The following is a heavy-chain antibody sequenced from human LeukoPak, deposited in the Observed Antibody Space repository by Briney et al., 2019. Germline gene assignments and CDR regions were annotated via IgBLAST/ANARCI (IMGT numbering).Heavy chain of an antibody. CDR2: IYHSGST. CDR3: ASYSGSYGDAFDI. Sequence: SETLSLTCAVSGGSISSGGYSWSWIRQPPGKGLEWIGYIYHSGSTYYNPSLKSRVTISVDRSKNQFSLKLSSVTAADTAVYYCASYSGSYGDAFDIWGQGTTVTVSS. J-gene: IGHJ3*02. V-gene: IGHV4-30-2*01. D-gene: IGHD1-26*01. CDR1: GGSISSGGYS.